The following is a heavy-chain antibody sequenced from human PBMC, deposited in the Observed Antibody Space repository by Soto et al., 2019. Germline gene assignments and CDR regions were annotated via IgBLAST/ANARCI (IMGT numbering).Heavy chain of an antibody. CDR1: GYTFTSYD. CDR2: MNPNSGNT. V-gene: IGHV1-8*01. CDR3: ASGVVRGVQYYYYYGMDV. D-gene: IGHD3-10*01. Sequence: ASVKVSCKASGYTFTSYDINWVRQATGQGLEWMGWMNPNSGNTGYAQKFQGRVTMTRNTSISTAYMELSSLRSEDTAVYYCASGVVRGVQYYYYYGMDVWGQATTVTVSS. J-gene: IGHJ6*02.